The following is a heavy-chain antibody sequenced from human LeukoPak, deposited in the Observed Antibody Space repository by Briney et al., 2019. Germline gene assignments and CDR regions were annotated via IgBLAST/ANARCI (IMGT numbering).Heavy chain of an antibody. CDR2: ISYDGSNK. V-gene: IGHV3-30-3*01. D-gene: IGHD5-12*01. J-gene: IGHJ4*02. CDR3: ARYGLRDSGYDIDY. CDR1: GFTFSSYA. Sequence: GRSLRLSCAASGFTFSSYAMHWVRQAPGKGLEWVAVISYDGSNKYYADSVKGRFTISRDNSKNTLYLQMNSLRAEDTAVYYCARYGLRDSGYDIDYWGQGTLVTVSS.